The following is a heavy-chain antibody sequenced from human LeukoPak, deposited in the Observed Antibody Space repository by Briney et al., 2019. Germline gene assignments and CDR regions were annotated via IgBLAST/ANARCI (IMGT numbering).Heavy chain of an antibody. J-gene: IGHJ3*02. CDR3: AGFLEWLFNDAFDI. Sequence: SETLSLTCTVSSDSISNYYWGWIRQPPGKGLELIGYIYYSGSTNYNPSLKSRVTISVDTSKNQFSLKLSSVTAADTAVYYCAGFLEWLFNDAFDIWGQGTMVTVSS. CDR2: IYYSGST. D-gene: IGHD3-3*01. V-gene: IGHV4-59*01. CDR1: SDSISNYY.